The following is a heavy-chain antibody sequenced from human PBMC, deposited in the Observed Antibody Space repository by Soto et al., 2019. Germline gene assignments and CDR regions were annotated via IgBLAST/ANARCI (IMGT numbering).Heavy chain of an antibody. CDR3: ARDEGGADY. D-gene: IGHD1-26*01. V-gene: IGHV3-30-3*01. CDR1: GFTFSSYA. J-gene: IGHJ4*02. Sequence: QVQLAESGGGVVQPGRSLRLSCAASGFTFSSYAMHWVRQAPGKGLEWVAVISYDGSNKYYADSVKGRFTISRDNSKNTLYLQMNSLRAEDTAVYYCARDEGGADYWGQGTLVTVSS. CDR2: ISYDGSNK.